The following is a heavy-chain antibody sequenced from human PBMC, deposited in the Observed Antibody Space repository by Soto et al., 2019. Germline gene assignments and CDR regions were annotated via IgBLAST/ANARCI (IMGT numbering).Heavy chain of an antibody. CDR2: IYYSGST. V-gene: IGHV4-59*08. J-gene: IGHJ4*02. Sequence: SETLSLTCTVSGGSISSYYWSWIRQPPGKGLEWIGYIYYSGSTNYNPSLKSRVTISVDTSKNQFSLKLSSVTAADTAVYYCARHESGYMVATNYFDYWGQGTLVTVSS. CDR3: ARHESGYMVATNYFDY. CDR1: GGSISSYY. D-gene: IGHD5-12*01.